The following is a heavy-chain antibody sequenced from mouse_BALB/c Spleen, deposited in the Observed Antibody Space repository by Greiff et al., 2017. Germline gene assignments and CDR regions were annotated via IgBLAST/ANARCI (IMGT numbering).Heavy chain of an antibody. V-gene: IGHV2-2*02. Sequence: QVQLKESGPGLVQPSQSLSITCTASGFSLTSYGVHWVRQSPGKGLEWLGVIWSGGSTDYNAAFISRLSISKDNSKSQVFFKMNSLQANDTAIYYCARNRMITTLAYFDYWGQGTTLTVSS. J-gene: IGHJ2*01. D-gene: IGHD2-4*01. CDR3: ARNRMITTLAYFDY. CDR2: IWSGGST. CDR1: GFSLTSYG.